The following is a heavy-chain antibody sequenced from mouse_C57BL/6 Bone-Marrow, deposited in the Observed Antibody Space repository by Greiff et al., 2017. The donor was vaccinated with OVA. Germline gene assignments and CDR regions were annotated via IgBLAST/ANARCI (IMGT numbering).Heavy chain of an antibody. Sequence: EVQRVESGGGLVQPGGSLKLSCAASGFTFSDYYMYWVRQTPEKRLEWVAYISNGGGSTYYPDTVKGRFTISRDNAKNTLYLQMSRLKSEDTAMYYCARHRTLANWWYFDVWGTGTTVTVSS. J-gene: IGHJ1*03. CDR1: GFTFSDYY. CDR2: ISNGGGST. D-gene: IGHD4-1*01. CDR3: ARHRTLANWWYFDV. V-gene: IGHV5-12*01.